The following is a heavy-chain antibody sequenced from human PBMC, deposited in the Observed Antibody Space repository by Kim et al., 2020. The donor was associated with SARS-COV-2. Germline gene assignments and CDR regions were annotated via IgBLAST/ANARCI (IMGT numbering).Heavy chain of an antibody. V-gene: IGHV3-21*01. D-gene: IGHD6-19*01. J-gene: IGHJ2*01. CDR1: GFTLTGYS. Sequence: GGSLRLSCAASGFTLTGYSMNWVRQAPGKGLEWVSSISTTSTYIYYADSLKGRCTVSRDNAKNSLSLQLNSLRVEDTAVYYCARDPRSAWNLLGNWYLDLWGRGTLVTVSS. CDR3: ARDPRSAWNLLGNWYLDL. CDR2: ISTTSTYI.